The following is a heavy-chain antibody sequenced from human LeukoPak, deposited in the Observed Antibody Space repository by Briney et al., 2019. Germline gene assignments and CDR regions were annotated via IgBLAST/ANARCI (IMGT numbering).Heavy chain of an antibody. Sequence: SETLSLTCTVSGGSISSYYWSWIRQPPGKGLEWIGYIYYSGSTNYNPSLKSRVTISVDTSKNQFSLKLSSVTAADTAVYYCARDEGSSGYYLYYWGQGTLVTVSS. CDR3: ARDEGSSGYYLYY. CDR1: GGSISSYY. J-gene: IGHJ4*02. CDR2: IYYSGST. D-gene: IGHD3-22*01. V-gene: IGHV4-59*01.